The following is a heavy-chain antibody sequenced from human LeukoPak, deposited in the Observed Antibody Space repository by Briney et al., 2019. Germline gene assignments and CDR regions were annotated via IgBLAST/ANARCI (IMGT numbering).Heavy chain of an antibody. CDR1: GGSFSGYY. D-gene: IGHD3-10*01. J-gene: IGHJ4*02. CDR2: INHSGST. V-gene: IGHV4-34*01. Sequence: SETLSLTCAVYGGSFSGYYWSWIRQPPGKGLEWIGEINHSGSTNYNPSLKSRVTISVDTSKNQFSLKLSSVTAADTAVYYCARGVRWFGEYFDYWGQGTLVTVSS. CDR3: ARGVRWFGEYFDY.